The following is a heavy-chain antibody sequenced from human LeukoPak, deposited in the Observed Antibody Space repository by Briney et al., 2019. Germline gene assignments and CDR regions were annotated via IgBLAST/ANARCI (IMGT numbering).Heavy chain of an antibody. CDR3: ARDHRGGFTFVGATPFDY. CDR1: GYTFTSYG. Sequence: ASVKVSCKASGYTFTSYGISWVRQAPGQGREWMGWISAYNGNTNYAQKLQGRVTMTTDTSTSTAYMELRSLRSDDTAVYYCARDHRGGFTFVGATPFDYWGQGTLVTVSS. CDR2: ISAYNGNT. D-gene: IGHD3-16*01. V-gene: IGHV1-18*01. J-gene: IGHJ4*02.